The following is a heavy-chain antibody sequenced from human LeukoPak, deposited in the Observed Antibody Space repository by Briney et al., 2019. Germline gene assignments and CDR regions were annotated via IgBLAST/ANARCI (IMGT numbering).Heavy chain of an antibody. CDR2: INHSGST. Sequence: SETLSLTCAVYGGSFSGYYWSWIRQPPGKGLEWIGEINHSGSTNYNPSLKSRVTISVDTSKNQFSLKLSSVTAADTAVYYCAKRGPYYYGSGSYYKGAQYYFDSWGQGPLVTVSS. J-gene: IGHJ4*02. CDR3: AKRGPYYYGSGSYYKGAQYYFDS. CDR1: GGSFSGYY. D-gene: IGHD3-10*01. V-gene: IGHV4-34*01.